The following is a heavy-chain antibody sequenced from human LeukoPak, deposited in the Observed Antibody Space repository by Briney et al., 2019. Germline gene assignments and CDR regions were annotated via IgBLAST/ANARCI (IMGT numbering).Heavy chain of an antibody. J-gene: IGHJ4*02. CDR1: GGSFSGYY. Sequence: SETLSLTCAVYGGSFSGYYWSWIRQPPGKGLEWIGEINHSGSTNYNPSLKSRVTISVDTSKNQFSLKLSSVTAADTAVYYCARGQAGYYGSGKLDYWGQGTLVTVSS. CDR3: ARGQAGYYGSGKLDY. D-gene: IGHD3-10*01. V-gene: IGHV4-34*01. CDR2: INHSGST.